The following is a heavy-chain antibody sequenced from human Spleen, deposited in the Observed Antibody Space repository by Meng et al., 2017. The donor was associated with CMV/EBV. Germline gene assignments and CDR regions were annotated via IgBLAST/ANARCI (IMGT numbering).Heavy chain of an antibody. Sequence: SETLSLTCTVSGDSVSSYYRSWIRQPPGGGLEWLGYIYYSGSTNYNPSLKSRVTISIDTSKNQFSLKLSSVTAADTALYYCARELVVPAATHYYYGMDVWGQGTTVTVSS. CDR3: ARELVVPAATHYYYGMDV. V-gene: IGHV4-59*02. D-gene: IGHD2-2*01. CDR2: IYYSGST. J-gene: IGHJ6*02. CDR1: GDSVSSYY.